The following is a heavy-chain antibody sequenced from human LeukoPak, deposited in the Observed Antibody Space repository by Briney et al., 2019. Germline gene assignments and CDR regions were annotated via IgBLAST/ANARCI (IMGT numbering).Heavy chain of an antibody. J-gene: IGHJ3*01. CDR3: ARAGEHSTGHYDALHV. D-gene: IGHD3-22*01. V-gene: IGHV1-2*02. CDR1: GDSFSEYY. CDR2: INPKTGDT. Sequence: ASVKVSCKASGDSFSEYYIHWVRQVPGQGLEWMGWINPKTGDTDSAQNFRGRVTMARDTSIGTASMDLNGLRSDDKAIYYCARAGEHSTGHYDALHVWGQGTLVTVSS.